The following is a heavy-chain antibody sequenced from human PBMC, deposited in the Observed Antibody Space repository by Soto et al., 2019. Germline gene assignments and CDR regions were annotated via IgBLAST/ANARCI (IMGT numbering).Heavy chain of an antibody. CDR3: AGGGYDSSGSFDY. Sequence: QVQLVQSGAEVKKPGSSVKVSCKASGGTFSSYAISWVRQAPGQGLEWMGGIIPIFGTANYAQKFQGRVTNNGDESPGTGYVGVSRLRFGETGVVYCAGGGYDSSGSFDYWGQGTLVTVSS. J-gene: IGHJ4*02. V-gene: IGHV1-69*01. CDR2: IIPIFGTA. CDR1: GGTFSSYA. D-gene: IGHD3-22*01.